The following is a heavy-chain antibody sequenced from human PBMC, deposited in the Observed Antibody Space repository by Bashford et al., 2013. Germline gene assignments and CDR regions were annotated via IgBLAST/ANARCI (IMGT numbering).Heavy chain of an antibody. D-gene: IGHD2-15*01. J-gene: IGHJ6*02. Sequence: VRQAPGKGLEWVSAISGSGGSTYYADSVKGRFTISRDNSKNTLYLQMNSLRAEDTAVYYCAKDMVVVAATSELGYGMDVWGQGTTVTVSS. CDR2: ISGSGGST. CDR3: AKDMVVVAATSELGYGMDV. V-gene: IGHV3-23*01.